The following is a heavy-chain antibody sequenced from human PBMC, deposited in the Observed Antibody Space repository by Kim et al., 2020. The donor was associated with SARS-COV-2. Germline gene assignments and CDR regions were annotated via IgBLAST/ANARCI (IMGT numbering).Heavy chain of an antibody. D-gene: IGHD2-15*01. V-gene: IGHV4-59*08. Sequence: SETLSLTCTVSGASISGYYWSWIRQPPGKGLEWIAYIYEGGDTQYNPSLESQVTVSADTSKNQVSLELKSVTAADTAIYYCARHLRAWGILYEFDSWGQGTLLTASS. CDR3: ARHLRAWGILYEFDS. CDR2: IYEGGDT. CDR1: GASISGYY. J-gene: IGHJ5*01.